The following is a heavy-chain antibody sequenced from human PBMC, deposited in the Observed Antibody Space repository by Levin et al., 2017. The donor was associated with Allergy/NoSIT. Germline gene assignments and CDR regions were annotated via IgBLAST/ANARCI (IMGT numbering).Heavy chain of an antibody. CDR1: GFTFSNYW. J-gene: IGHJ2*01. CDR3: AKAGEVGMKPRWSDL. Sequence: GESLKISCAASGFTFSNYWMTWVRQAPGKGLEWVANIKQDGSEKYYVDSVRGRFTISRDNAQNLLTLQMNGLRAEDTAVYYCAKAGEVGMKPRWSDLWGRGTLVTVSS. V-gene: IGHV3-7*01. D-gene: IGHD1-26*01. CDR2: IKQDGSEK.